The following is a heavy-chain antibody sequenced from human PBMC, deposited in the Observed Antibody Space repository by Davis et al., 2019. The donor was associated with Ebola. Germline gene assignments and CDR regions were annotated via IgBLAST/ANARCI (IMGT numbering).Heavy chain of an antibody. V-gene: IGHV3-66*01. CDR2: IYSGGST. CDR1: GFTVSSSY. J-gene: IGHJ4*02. CDR3: ARGVSDYDFWSGYHSDY. Sequence: GGSLRLSCAASGFTVSSSYMSWVRQAPGKGLECVSIIYSGGSTFYADSVKGRFSISRDFSKNTLYLQMNSLRAEDTAVYYCARGVSDYDFWSGYHSDYWGQGTLVTVSS. D-gene: IGHD3-3*01.